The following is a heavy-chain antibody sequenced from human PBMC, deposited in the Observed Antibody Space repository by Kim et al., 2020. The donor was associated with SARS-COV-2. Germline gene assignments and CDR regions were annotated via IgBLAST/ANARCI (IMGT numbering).Heavy chain of an antibody. V-gene: IGHV3-43*01. CDR3: ANDITNHDIVTGYNKGYYHYGMDV. Sequence: GGSLRLSCAASGFIFDDYTMHWVRQAPGKGLEWVSLISRDGTATYYGDSVKGRFTVSRDNSENSLYLHMNSLTTDDTALYYCANDITNHDIVTGYNKGYYHYGMDVWGPGTTVTVSS. CDR1: GFIFDDYT. J-gene: IGHJ6*02. D-gene: IGHD3-9*01. CDR2: ISRDGTAT.